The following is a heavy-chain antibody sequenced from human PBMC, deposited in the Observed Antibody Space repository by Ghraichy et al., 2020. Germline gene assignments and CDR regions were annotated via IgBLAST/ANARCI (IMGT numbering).Heavy chain of an antibody. J-gene: IGHJ4*02. CDR2: IHHSGCT. CDR1: GGSFSGYY. V-gene: IGHV4-34*01. Sequence: SETLSLTCAVYGGSFSGYYWSWIRQPPGKGLEWIGEIHHSGCTNYSPSLTSRVIISVDTSKFQFSLKLSSVTAAVTAVYYCARGRTTTVTRRYFDYWGQGTLVTVSS. CDR3: ARGRTTTVTRRYFDY. D-gene: IGHD4-17*01.